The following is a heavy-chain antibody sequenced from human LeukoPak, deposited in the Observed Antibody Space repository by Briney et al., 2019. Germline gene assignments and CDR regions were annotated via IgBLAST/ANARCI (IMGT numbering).Heavy chain of an antibody. Sequence: GASVKVSCKASGYTFTCYDINWVRQATGQGLEWMGWMNPNSGNTGYAQKFQGRVTMTRNTSISTAYMELSSLRSEDTAVYYCARLDILTGYSSDYWGQGTLVTVSS. D-gene: IGHD3-9*01. J-gene: IGHJ4*02. CDR1: GYTFTCYD. CDR2: MNPNSGNT. V-gene: IGHV1-8*01. CDR3: ARLDILTGYSSDY.